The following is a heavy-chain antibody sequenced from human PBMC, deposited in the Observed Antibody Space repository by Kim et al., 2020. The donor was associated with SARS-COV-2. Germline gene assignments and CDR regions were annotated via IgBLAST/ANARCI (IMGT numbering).Heavy chain of an antibody. V-gene: IGHV3-23*05. CDR1: GFTFRTYA. Sequence: GGSLRLSCVASGFTFRTYAMSWVRQAPGGGLECVSTISNTEITHADSVKGRFTLSRDDSRDILYLQMSSLRVEDTTLYYCAKEPFGSGNDYWGQGTLVTDSP. CDR3: AKEPFGSGNDY. D-gene: IGHD3-10*01. CDR2: ISNTEIT. J-gene: IGHJ4*02.